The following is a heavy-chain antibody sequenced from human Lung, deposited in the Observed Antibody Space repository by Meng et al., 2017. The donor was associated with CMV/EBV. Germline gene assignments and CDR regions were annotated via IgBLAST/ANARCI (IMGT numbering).Heavy chain of an antibody. J-gene: IGHJ4*02. CDR1: GGDFYNFG. CDR3: ARPFRPVYGDQGFDY. Sequence: SXXVSXKASGGDFYNFGISWIRQAPGQGLQWMGRIIPTFGTAHYARGFQGKITISADGPTTTAFMEISGLTSDDTAVYYCARPFRPVYGDQGFDYWGQGTXVTVSS. CDR2: IIPTFGTA. V-gene: IGHV1-69*13. D-gene: IGHD4-17*01.